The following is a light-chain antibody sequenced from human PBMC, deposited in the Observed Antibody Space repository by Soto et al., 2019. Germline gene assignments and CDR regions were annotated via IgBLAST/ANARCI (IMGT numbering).Light chain of an antibody. J-gene: IGKJ4*01. V-gene: IGKV1-39*01. CDR3: QQSYDILS. Sequence: DIQMTQSPSSLSASVGDRVTITCRASQSIISYLSWYQQKPGKAPKLLIYAATILQSGVPSRFSGSGSGTDSPLTISSLQPEDSATYYCQQSYDILSFGGGTKVDIK. CDR2: AAT. CDR1: QSIISY.